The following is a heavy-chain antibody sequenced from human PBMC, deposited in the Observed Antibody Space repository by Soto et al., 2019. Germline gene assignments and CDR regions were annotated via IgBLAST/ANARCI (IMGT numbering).Heavy chain of an antibody. CDR3: ARAVRTTVTSDY. D-gene: IGHD4-17*01. CDR2: IDPEDGET. V-gene: IGHV1-24*01. J-gene: IGHJ4*02. CDR1: GYTLTELS. Sequence: ASVKVSCKVSGYTLTELSMHWVRQAPGKGLEWMGGIDPEDGETMYAQKFQGRVSMTADTSTDTAYMELNILRSEDTAVYYCARAVRTTVTSDYWGQGTLVTVSS.